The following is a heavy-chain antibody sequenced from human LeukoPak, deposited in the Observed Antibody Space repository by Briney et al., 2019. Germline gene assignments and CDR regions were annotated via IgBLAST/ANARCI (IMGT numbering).Heavy chain of an antibody. D-gene: IGHD1-26*01. V-gene: IGHV3-64*04. CDR1: GFTFSSYA. Sequence: GGSLRLSCSASGFTFSSYAMHWVRQAPGKGLEYVSAISSNGGSTYYADSVKGRFTISRDNSKNTLYLQMNSLRAEDTAVYYCARDPGKGVDYWGQGTLVTVSS. CDR3: ARDPGKGVDY. CDR2: ISSNGGST. J-gene: IGHJ4*02.